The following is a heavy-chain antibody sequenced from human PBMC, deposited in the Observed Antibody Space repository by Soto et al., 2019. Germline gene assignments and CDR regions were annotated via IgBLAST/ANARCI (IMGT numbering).Heavy chain of an antibody. CDR3: ARRYGGNLDY. CDR1: GGSISSYY. CDR2: TYYSGST. Sequence: SETLSLTCTVSGGSISSYYWSWIRQPPGKGLEWIGYTYYSGSTNYNPSLKSRVTISVDTSKNQFSLKLSSVTAADTAVYYCARRYGGNLDYWGQGTLVTVSS. J-gene: IGHJ4*02. V-gene: IGHV4-59*08. D-gene: IGHD1-26*01.